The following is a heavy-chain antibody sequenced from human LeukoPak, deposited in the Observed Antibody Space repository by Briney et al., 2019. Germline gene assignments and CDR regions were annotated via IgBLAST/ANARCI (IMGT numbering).Heavy chain of an antibody. CDR1: GFTFSSHW. CDR2: INGDETST. CDR3: AKGGGYGSGTYSED. J-gene: IGHJ4*02. D-gene: IGHD3-10*01. Sequence: PGGSLRLSCAASGFTFSSHWMHWARQAPGKGLVWVSRINGDETSTAYADSVKGRFTNSRDNSKNMLYLQMNSLRAEDTAVYYCAKGGGYGSGTYSEDWGQGILVTVSS. V-gene: IGHV3-74*01.